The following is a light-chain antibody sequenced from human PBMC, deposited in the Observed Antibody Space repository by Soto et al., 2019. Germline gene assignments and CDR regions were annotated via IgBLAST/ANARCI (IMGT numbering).Light chain of an antibody. Sequence: QSVLTQPASVSGSPGQSITISCTGTSSDVGSYNCVSWYQQHPGKAPKLMIYEVNKRPSGVSNRFSGSKSGNTASLTISGLQAEDEADYYCCSSVSSPNWVFGGGTKVTVL. CDR2: EVN. CDR1: SSDVGSYNC. CDR3: CSSVSSPNWV. V-gene: IGLV2-23*02. J-gene: IGLJ3*02.